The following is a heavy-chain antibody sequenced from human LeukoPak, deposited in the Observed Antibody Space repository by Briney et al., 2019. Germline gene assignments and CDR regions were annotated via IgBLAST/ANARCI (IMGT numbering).Heavy chain of an antibody. J-gene: IGHJ5*02. CDR1: GFTFTSSA. CDR2: IVVGSGNT. V-gene: IGHV1-58*02. D-gene: IGHD1-26*01. Sequence: ASVKVSCKASGFTFTSSAMQWVRQARGQRLEWIGWIVVGSGNTNYAQKFQERVTITRDMSTSTAYMELSSLRSEDTAVYYCARDPNLRGSNYDGPWGQGTLVTVSS. CDR3: ARDPNLRGSNYDGP.